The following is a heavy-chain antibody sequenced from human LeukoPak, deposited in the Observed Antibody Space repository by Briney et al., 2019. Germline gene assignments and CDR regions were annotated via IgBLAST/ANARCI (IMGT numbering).Heavy chain of an antibody. CDR3: ARDGLYSSSYRLDY. CDR2: ISSGSSTI. J-gene: IGHJ4*02. Sequence: GGSLRLSCAASGFTFSSYSMNWVRQAPGKGLEWVSYISSGSSTIYYADSVMGRFTISRDNAKNSLYLQMNSLRAEDTAVYYCARDGLYSSSYRLDYWGQGTLVTVSS. V-gene: IGHV3-48*01. CDR1: GFTFSSYS. D-gene: IGHD6-6*01.